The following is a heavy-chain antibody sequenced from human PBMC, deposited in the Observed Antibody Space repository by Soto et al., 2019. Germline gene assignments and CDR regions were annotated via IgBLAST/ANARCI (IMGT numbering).Heavy chain of an antibody. CDR3: ARQIAAGSFTYYFDY. D-gene: IGHD6-13*01. J-gene: IGHJ4*02. Sequence: TLSLTCPVAGYSISIGAYYWAWIRQHPVKGLEWIGYIYYSGSTHHNPSPKSRDTISIDTSKNQFSLKLSSVTAADTPVYYCARQIAAGSFTYYFDYWGQGTLVTVSS. V-gene: IGHV4-31*03. CDR2: IYYSGST. CDR1: GYSISIGAYY.